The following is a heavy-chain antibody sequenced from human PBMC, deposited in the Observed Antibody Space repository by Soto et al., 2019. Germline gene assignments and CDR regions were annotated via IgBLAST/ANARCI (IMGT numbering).Heavy chain of an antibody. J-gene: IGHJ5*02. V-gene: IGHV1-69*08. CDR3: ATEAAMGATLSPGWFDP. CDR2: IIPILGIA. CDR1: GGTFSSYT. Sequence: QVQLVQSGAEVKKPGSSVKVSCKASGGTFSSYTISWVRQASGQGLEWMGRIIPILGIANYAQKFQGRVKITEDKSTSTAYMEQSSLRSEDTAVYYCATEAAMGATLSPGWFDPWGQGTLVTVSS. D-gene: IGHD1-26*01.